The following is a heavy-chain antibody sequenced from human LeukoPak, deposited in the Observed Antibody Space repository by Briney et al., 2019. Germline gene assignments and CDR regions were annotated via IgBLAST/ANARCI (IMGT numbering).Heavy chain of an antibody. CDR2: IRYDGSNK. CDR3: ARRAGAYSHPYDY. Sequence: GGSLRLSCAASGFTFNNYGMHWVRQAPGKGLEWVAFIRYDGSNKYYADSVKGRFTISRDNSKNTLYLQMNSLRAEDTAVYYCARRAGAYSHPYDYWGQGTLVTVSS. V-gene: IGHV3-30*02. J-gene: IGHJ4*02. D-gene: IGHD4/OR15-4a*01. CDR1: GFTFNNYG.